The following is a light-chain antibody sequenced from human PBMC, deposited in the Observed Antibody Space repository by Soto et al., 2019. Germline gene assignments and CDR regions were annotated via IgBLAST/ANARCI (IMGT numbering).Light chain of an antibody. J-gene: IGKJ5*01. V-gene: IGKV4-1*01. Sequence: DIVMTQSPDSLAVSLGERTTINCKSSQSVLYSSNNKNYLSWYQQKPGQPPKLLLYWASTRESGVPDRFSGSGSGTDFTLTISSLQAEDVAIYYCQQYYTIPITFGQGTRLEMK. CDR3: QQYYTIPIT. CDR2: WAS. CDR1: QSVLYSSNNKNY.